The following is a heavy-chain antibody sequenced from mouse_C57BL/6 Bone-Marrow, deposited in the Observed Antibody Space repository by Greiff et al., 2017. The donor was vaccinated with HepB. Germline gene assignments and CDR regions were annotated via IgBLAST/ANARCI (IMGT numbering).Heavy chain of an antibody. Sequence: EVQLQQSGTVLARPGASVKMSCKTSGYTFTSYWMHWVKQRPGQGLEWIGAIYPGNSDTSYNQKFKGKAKLTAVTSASTAYMELSSLTNEDSAVFYCTRYPITTVRSFYAMDYWGQGTSVTVSS. CDR1: GYTFTSYW. J-gene: IGHJ4*01. V-gene: IGHV1-5*01. CDR2: IYPGNSDT. CDR3: TRYPITTVRSFYAMDY. D-gene: IGHD1-1*01.